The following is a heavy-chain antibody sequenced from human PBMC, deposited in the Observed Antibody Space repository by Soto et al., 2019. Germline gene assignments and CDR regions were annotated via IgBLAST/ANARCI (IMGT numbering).Heavy chain of an antibody. CDR1: GYTFDSYC. V-gene: IGHV1-18*01. D-gene: IGHD3-22*01. CDR3: ARGPFSYYYDSSGGPPFDY. CDR2: ISAYNGDT. Sequence: ASVKVSCKASGYTFDSYCINWVRQAPGQGLEWMAWISAYNGDTNYAQKLQGRVTMTTDTFTAYMELRSLRSDDTAVYYCARGPFSYYYDSSGGPPFDYWGQGTLVTVSS. J-gene: IGHJ4*02.